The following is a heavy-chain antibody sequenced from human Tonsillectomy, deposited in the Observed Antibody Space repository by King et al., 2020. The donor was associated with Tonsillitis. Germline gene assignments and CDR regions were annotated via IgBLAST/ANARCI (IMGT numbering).Heavy chain of an antibody. J-gene: IGHJ6*02. D-gene: IGHD2-15*01. CDR3: AKVIYCGGGSGYSRYYYGMDF. CDR2: IWYDGSKK. V-gene: IGHV3-33*06. CDR1: GFIFSSYA. Sequence: QVQLVESGGGVVQPGRSLRLSCAASGFIFSSYAMYWVRQAPGKGLEWVAVIWYDGSKKYYADSVKGRFIISRDNSKNTLYLQMNSLRAEDTAVYYCAKVIYCGGGSGYSRYYYGMDFWGQGTTVTVSS.